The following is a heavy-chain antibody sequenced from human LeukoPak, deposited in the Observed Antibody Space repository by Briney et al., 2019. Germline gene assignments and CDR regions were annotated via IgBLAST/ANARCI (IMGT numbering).Heavy chain of an antibody. CDR1: GGSISSSSYY. Sequence: SETLSPTCTVSGGSISSSSYYWSWIRQPPGKGLEWIGSIYYSGSTYYNPSLKSRVTISVDTSKNQFSLKLSSVTAADTAVYYCAGPSGYYDSSGYANWFDPWGQGTLVTVSS. D-gene: IGHD3-22*01. V-gene: IGHV4-39*07. CDR3: AGPSGYYDSSGYANWFDP. CDR2: IYYSGST. J-gene: IGHJ5*02.